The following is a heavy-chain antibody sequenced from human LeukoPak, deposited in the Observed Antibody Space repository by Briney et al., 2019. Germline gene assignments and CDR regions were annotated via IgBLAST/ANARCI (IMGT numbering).Heavy chain of an antibody. Sequence: GGSLRLSCAASGFTFSSYAMSWVRLAPGKGLEWLSYTSVGANAMNYADSVRGRFTTSRDDAKNSVYLQMNSLRDEDTAIYYCARKTDRPGEVGRDRFFDLWGRGTLVTVSS. V-gene: IGHV3-48*02. CDR3: ARKTDRPGEVGRDRFFDL. CDR2: TSVGANAM. D-gene: IGHD2-15*01. CDR1: GFTFSSYA. J-gene: IGHJ2*01.